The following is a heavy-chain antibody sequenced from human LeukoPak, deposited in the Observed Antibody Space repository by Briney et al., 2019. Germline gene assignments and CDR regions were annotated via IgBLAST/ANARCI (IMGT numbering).Heavy chain of an antibody. CDR2: IYSTGTT. J-gene: IGHJ5*02. V-gene: IGHV4-4*07. Sequence: PSETLSLTCTVSGDSITSYYWTWIRQPAGKGLEWIGRIYSTGTTTYNPSLKSRVTMSVDTSKNEFSLKLNSVTAADTAVYYCTRDRGTDGSDQLDPWARESWSPSPQ. D-gene: IGHD3-10*01. CDR1: GDSITSYY. CDR3: TRDRGTDGSDQLDP.